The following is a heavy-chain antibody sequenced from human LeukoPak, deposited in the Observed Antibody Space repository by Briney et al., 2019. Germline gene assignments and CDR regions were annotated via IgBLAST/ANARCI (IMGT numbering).Heavy chain of an antibody. J-gene: IGHJ4*02. D-gene: IGHD1-26*01. V-gene: IGHV3-49*04. CDR1: GFTFGDYA. Sequence: GGSLRLSCTASGFTFGDYAMSWVRQAPGKGLEWVGFIRSKAYGGTTEYAASVKGRFTISRDDSKSIAYLQMNSLKTEDTAVYYCTRVRGSYWAPRHWGQGTLVTVSS. CDR2: IRSKAYGGTT. CDR3: TRVRGSYWAPRH.